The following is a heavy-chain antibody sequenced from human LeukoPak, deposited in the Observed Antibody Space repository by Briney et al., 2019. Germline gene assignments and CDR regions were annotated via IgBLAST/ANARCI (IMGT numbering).Heavy chain of an antibody. CDR2: MNPNSGNT. J-gene: IGHJ6*02. CDR3: ARRGRSSSWRKNYGMDV. CDR1: GYTFTSYD. D-gene: IGHD6-13*01. Sequence: ASVKVSCKASGYTFTSYDINWVRQATGQGLEWMGWMNPNSGNTGYAQKFQGRVTMTRNASISTAYMELSSLRSEDTAVYYCARRGRSSSWRKNYGMDVWGQGTTVTVSS. V-gene: IGHV1-8*01.